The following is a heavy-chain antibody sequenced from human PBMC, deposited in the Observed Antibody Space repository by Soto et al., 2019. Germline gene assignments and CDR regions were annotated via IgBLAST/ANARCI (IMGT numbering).Heavy chain of an antibody. CDR2: IYSGGST. CDR1: GFTVSSNY. D-gene: IGHD3-10*01. J-gene: IGHJ4*02. Sequence: EVQLVESGGGLVQPGGSLRLSCAASGFTVSSNYMSWVRQAPGKGLEWVSVIYSGGSTYYADSVKGRFTISRDNSKNTLYFKMTSRRAEDAAVYYCAGGRSRVRGAEGPIGFDYGGQEPLATLPP. CDR3: AGGRSRVRGAEGPIGFDY. V-gene: IGHV3-66*01.